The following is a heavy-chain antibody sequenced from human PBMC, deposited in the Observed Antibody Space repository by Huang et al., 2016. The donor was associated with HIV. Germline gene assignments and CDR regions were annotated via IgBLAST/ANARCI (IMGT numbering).Heavy chain of an antibody. CDR2: SNTSTEKS. Sequence: QVRLVPSGSELKKPGASVKISCKTSGYMFASYTIHWVRQAPGQGREVIGWSNTSTEKSASAPGFTGLVLLSFDTSINMAYLEINGLESQDTAVYFCGRGGGGGSWQTPLVWLDPWGQGTLISVSS. D-gene: IGHD2-15*01. CDR3: GRGGGGGSWQTPLVWLDP. V-gene: IGHV7-4-1*04. CDR1: GYMFASYT. J-gene: IGHJ5*02.